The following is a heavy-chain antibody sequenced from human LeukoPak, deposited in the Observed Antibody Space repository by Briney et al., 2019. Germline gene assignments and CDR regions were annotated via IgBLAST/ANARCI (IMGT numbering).Heavy chain of an antibody. Sequence: ASVKVSCKASGYTFTSYGISWVRQAPGQGLEWMGWFSAYNGNTNYAQKLQGRVTMTTDTSTSTAYMELRSLRSDDTAVYYCARCGSIFGVVTPTQYYYYMDVWGKGTTVTVSS. CDR1: GYTFTSYG. D-gene: IGHD3-3*01. V-gene: IGHV1-18*01. CDR2: FSAYNGNT. CDR3: ARCGSIFGVVTPTQYYYYMDV. J-gene: IGHJ6*03.